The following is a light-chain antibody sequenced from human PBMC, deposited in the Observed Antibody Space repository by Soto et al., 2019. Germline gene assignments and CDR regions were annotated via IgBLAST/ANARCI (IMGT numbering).Light chain of an antibody. J-gene: IGKJ4*01. CDR3: QHYNNWPLT. CDR2: GAS. V-gene: IGKV3-15*01. Sequence: EIVMTQSPATLSVSPGERATLSCRASQSVRTNLAWYKQKPGQAPGPLIYGASTRATGIPARFSGSGSGTEFTLTISSLQSEDFAVYYCQHYNNWPLTFGGGTKVEIK. CDR1: QSVRTN.